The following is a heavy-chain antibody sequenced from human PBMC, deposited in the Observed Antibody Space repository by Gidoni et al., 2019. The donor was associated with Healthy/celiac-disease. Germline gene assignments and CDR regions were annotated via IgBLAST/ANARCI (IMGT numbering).Heavy chain of an antibody. CDR3: AREGYGSGSYYTITQYYYGMDV. Sequence: QVQLVQSGAEVKKPGSSVKVSCKASGGTFSSYAISWVRQAPGQGLEWMGGIIPIFGTANYAQKFQGRVTITADESTSTAYMELSSLRSEDTAVYYCAREGYGSGSYYTITQYYYGMDVWGQGTTVTVSS. D-gene: IGHD3-10*01. J-gene: IGHJ6*02. CDR2: IIPIFGTA. CDR1: GGTFSSYA. V-gene: IGHV1-69*01.